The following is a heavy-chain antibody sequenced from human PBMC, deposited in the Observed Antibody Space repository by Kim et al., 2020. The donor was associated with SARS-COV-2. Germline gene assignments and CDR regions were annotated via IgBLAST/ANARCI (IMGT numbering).Heavy chain of an antibody. Sequence: GGSLRLSCAASGFTFSSYGMHWVRQAPGKGLEWVAVISYDGSNKYYADSVKGRFTISRDNSKNTLYLQMNSLRAEDTAVYYCAKSGSRGWLQIGYYYGMDVWGQGTTVTVSS. CDR1: GFTFSSYG. J-gene: IGHJ6*02. CDR3: AKSGSRGWLQIGYYYGMDV. D-gene: IGHD5-12*01. V-gene: IGHV3-30*18. CDR2: ISYDGSNK.